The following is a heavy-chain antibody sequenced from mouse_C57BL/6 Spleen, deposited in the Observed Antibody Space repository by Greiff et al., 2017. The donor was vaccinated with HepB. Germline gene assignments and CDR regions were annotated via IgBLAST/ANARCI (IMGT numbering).Heavy chain of an antibody. V-gene: IGHV3-1*01. CDR3: AREAYYGSSSYAMDY. CDR1: GYSITSGYD. CDR2: ISYSGST. D-gene: IGHD1-1*01. J-gene: IGHJ4*01. Sequence: EVKVEESGPGMVKPSQSLSLTCTVTGYSITSGYDWHWIRHFPGNKLEWMGYISYSGSTNYNPSLKSRISITHDTSKNHFFLKLNSVTTEDTATYYCAREAYYGSSSYAMDYWGQGTSVTVSS.